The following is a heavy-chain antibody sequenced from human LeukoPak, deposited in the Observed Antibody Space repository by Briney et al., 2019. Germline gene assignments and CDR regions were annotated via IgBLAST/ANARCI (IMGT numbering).Heavy chain of an antibody. J-gene: IGHJ3*02. CDR2: ISSISAYI. D-gene: IGHD1-1*01. CDR3: ARARGTSAFDI. V-gene: IGHV3-21*01. CDR1: GFSFSDYS. Sequence: GGSLRLSCAASGFSFSDYSMNWVRQAPGKGLEWVSSISSISAYIYYADSVKGRFTISRDNAKNSLFLQMNSLRAEDTAVYYCARARGTSAFDIWGQGTMVTVSS.